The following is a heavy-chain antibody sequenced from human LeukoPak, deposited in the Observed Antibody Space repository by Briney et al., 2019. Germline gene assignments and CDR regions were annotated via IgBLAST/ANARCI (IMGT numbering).Heavy chain of an antibody. Sequence: ASVKVSCKASGYTFTVYYMHWVRQAPGQGLEWMGWINPNSGGTNYAQKFQGRVTMTRDTSISTAYMELSRLRSDDTAVYYCARGLRYCSGGSCNWFDPWGQGTLVTVSS. CDR1: GYTFTVYY. D-gene: IGHD2-15*01. CDR3: ARGLRYCSGGSCNWFDP. V-gene: IGHV1-2*02. J-gene: IGHJ5*02. CDR2: INPNSGGT.